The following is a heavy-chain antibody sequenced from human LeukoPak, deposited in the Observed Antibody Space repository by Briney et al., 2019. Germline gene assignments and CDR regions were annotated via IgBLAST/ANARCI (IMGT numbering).Heavy chain of an antibody. CDR1: GGSISSYY. CDR2: IYTSGST. CDR3: ARLKSGYYYMDV. D-gene: IGHD3-3*01. J-gene: IGHJ6*03. V-gene: IGHV4-4*07. Sequence: SETLSLTCTVSGGSISSYYWGWIRQPAGKGLEWIRRIYTSGSTNYNPSLKSRVTMSVDTSKNHFSLKLSSVTAADTAVYYCARLKSGYYYMDVWGKGTTVTVSS.